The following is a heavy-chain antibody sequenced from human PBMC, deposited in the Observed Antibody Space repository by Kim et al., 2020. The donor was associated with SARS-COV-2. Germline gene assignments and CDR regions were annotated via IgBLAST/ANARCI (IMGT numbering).Heavy chain of an antibody. CDR2: ISSSSSYT. CDR3: ERVPVGSSSWYYFDY. D-gene: IGHD6-13*01. Sequence: GGSLRLSCAASGFTFSDYYMSWIRQAPGKGLEWVSYISSSSSYTNNAYAVKGRITISRDNDKNSRYLQMNRLRAEDTAVYYCERVPVGSSSWYYFDYWRQGTRVTVSS. CDR1: GFTFSDYY. V-gene: IGHV3-11*03. J-gene: IGHJ4*02.